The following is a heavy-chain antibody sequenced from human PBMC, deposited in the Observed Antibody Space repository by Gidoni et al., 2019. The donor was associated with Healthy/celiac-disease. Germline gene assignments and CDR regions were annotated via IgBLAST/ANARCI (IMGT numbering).Heavy chain of an antibody. CDR2: ISSSSSYI. V-gene: IGHV3-21*01. CDR3: ARRDSSGSSFDY. CDR1: AFSFSSYS. Sequence: EVQLVESGGGLVKPGGSLRLSCAASAFSFSSYSMNWVRQAPGKGLEWVSSISSSSSYIYYADSVKGRFTISRDNAKNSLYLQMNSLRAEDTAVYYCARRDSSGSSFDYWGQGTLVTVSS. D-gene: IGHD3-22*01. J-gene: IGHJ4*02.